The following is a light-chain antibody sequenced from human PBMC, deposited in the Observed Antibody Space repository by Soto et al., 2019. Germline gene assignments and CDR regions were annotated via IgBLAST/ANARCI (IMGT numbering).Light chain of an antibody. CDR3: QQYNYYWT. V-gene: IGKV3-20*01. Sequence: EIVLTQSPGTLSLSPGERATLSCRASQSINTRYSAWYQQKPGQPPRLLIYATSSRAPGIPDRFSGSGSGTDFTLTISRLEPEDFAVYYCQQYNYYWTFGQGTRVEIK. CDR2: ATS. CDR1: QSINTRY. J-gene: IGKJ1*01.